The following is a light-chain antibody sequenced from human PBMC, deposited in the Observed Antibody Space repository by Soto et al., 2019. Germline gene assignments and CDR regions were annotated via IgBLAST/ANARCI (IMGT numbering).Light chain of an antibody. CDR2: DAS. CDR3: QQYNSYTWM. V-gene: IGKV1-5*01. J-gene: IGKJ1*01. CDR1: QSISSW. Sequence: DIQMTQSPSTLSASVGDRVTITCRASQSISSWLAWYQQKPGKAPKLLIYDASSLESGVPSRFSGSGSGTDFTLTISSLQPADFATYYCQQYNSYTWMFGQGTKVEIK.